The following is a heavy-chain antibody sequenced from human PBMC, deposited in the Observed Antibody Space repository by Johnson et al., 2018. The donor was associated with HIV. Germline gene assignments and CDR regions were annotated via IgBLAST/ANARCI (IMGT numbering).Heavy chain of an antibody. D-gene: IGHD6-13*01. CDR1: GFTFSTYA. CDR3: AKDRASSSWYGWDAFDI. V-gene: IGHV3-NL1*01. CDR2: IYSGGST. J-gene: IGHJ3*02. Sequence: VQWGEDGGGGGKYGRFLRIYCAASGFTFSTYAMHWVRQAPGKGLEWVAVIYSGGSTYYADSVKGRFTISRDNSQNTLYLRMNSLRAEDTAVYYCAKDRASSSWYGWDAFDIWGQGTMVTVSS.